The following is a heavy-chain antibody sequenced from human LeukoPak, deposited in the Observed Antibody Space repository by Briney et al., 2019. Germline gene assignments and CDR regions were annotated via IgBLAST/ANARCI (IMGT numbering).Heavy chain of an antibody. CDR3: ARILTWIQPGGWFDP. CDR1: GYTFTSYY. Sequence: ASVKVSCKASGYTFTSYYMHWVRQAPGQGLEWMGIINPSGGSTSYAQKFQGRVTMTRDTSTSTVYMELSSLRSEDTAVYYCARILTWIQPGGWFDPWGQGTLVTVSS. D-gene: IGHD5-18*01. CDR2: INPSGGST. V-gene: IGHV1-46*01. J-gene: IGHJ5*02.